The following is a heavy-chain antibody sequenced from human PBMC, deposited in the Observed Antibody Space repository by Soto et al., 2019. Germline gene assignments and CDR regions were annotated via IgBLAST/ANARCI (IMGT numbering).Heavy chain of an antibody. Sequence: EVQLVESGGGLIQPGGSLRLSCAASGFNVSSNYMSWVRQAPGKGLEWLSVIYSGGSTYYAESVKGRFTISRDNSKNTLNLQMNALGVEDTAVDYCARGPHVGISTSWGQGTLVTVSS. V-gene: IGHV3-53*01. J-gene: IGHJ4*02. D-gene: IGHD2-2*01. CDR2: IYSGGST. CDR3: ARGPHVGISTS. CDR1: GFNVSSNY.